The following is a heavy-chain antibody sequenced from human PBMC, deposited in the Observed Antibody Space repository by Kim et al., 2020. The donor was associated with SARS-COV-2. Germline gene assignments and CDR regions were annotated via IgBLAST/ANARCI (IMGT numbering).Heavy chain of an antibody. V-gene: IGHV3-30*02. J-gene: IGHJ6*02. D-gene: IGHD3-10*01. Sequence: GRFTISRDNSKNTLDLQMNSLRAEDTAVYYCAKGRAYGSGSYFASYGMDVWGQGTTVTVSS. CDR3: AKGRAYGSGSYFASYGMDV.